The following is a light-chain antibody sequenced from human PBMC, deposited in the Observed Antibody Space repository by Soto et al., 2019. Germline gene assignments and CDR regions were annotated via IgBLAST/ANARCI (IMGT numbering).Light chain of an antibody. V-gene: IGKV3-11*01. CDR1: QSVSNSF. CDR2: LAS. CDR3: HQRQSWPRT. Sequence: EIVLTQFPGTLSLSPGERVTLSCRASQSVSNSFLAWYQQKPGQAPRLLIYLASNRAAGVPARFSGSGSGTDFTLTISNVEPEDFAVYYCHQRQSWPRTFGQGTTVDIK. J-gene: IGKJ1*01.